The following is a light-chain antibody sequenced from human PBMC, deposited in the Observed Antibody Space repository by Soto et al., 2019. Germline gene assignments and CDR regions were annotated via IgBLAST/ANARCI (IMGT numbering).Light chain of an antibody. CDR1: QSVFYSPKNKDY. CDR3: QQYYSTPWT. J-gene: IGKJ1*01. V-gene: IGKV4-1*01. Sequence: DIVMTQSPDSLAVSLGERATINCKSSQSVFYSPKNKDYLAWFQQKPGQPPKLLIYWASTRGSGVPDRISGSGSGTNFTLTINGLQSEDVAVYYCQQYYSTPWTFGHGTKVHI. CDR2: WAS.